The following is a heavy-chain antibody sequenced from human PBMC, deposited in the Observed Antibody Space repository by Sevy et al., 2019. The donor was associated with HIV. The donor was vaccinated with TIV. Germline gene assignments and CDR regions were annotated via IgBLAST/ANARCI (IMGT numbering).Heavy chain of an antibody. V-gene: IGHV4-59*08. CDR2: TYYNGHI. D-gene: IGHD1-26*01. CDR1: GGSITSLY. CDR3: AGENAWGRGYS. Sequence: SETLSLPCTVSGGSITSLYWNWIRQPPGKGLEWIANTYYNGHINYNPSLKSRVTLSLATSKNQFSLRLSSVTAADTAMYYCAGENAWGRGYSWGQGTLVTVSS. J-gene: IGHJ4*02.